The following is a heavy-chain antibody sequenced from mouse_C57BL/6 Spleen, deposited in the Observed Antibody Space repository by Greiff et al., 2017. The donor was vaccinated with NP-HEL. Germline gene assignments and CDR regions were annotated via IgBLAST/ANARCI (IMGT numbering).Heavy chain of an antibody. CDR2: IHPNSGST. Sequence: VQLQQSGAELVKPGASVKLSCKASGYTFTSYWMHWVKQRPGQGLEWIGMIHPNSGSTNYNEKFKSKATLTVDKSSSTAYMQLSSLTSEDSAVYYCAPLYYGSSRGDYWGQGTTLTVSS. J-gene: IGHJ2*01. D-gene: IGHD1-1*01. CDR1: GYTFTSYW. CDR3: APLYYGSSRGDY. V-gene: IGHV1-64*01.